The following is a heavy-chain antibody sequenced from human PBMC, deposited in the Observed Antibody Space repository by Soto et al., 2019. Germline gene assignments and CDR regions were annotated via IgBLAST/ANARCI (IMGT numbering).Heavy chain of an antibody. J-gene: IGHJ4*02. D-gene: IGHD3-16*02. CDR1: VFSIRTPSF. Sequence: SQPLSAIGPVPVFSIRTPSFCGCIGQPPGKGLEWIGLISHSCRRVSHPSFKSRATISLDTTNNAFSLTLKSVTAADTAVYYCARGRSFRLVGVPLDSWGQGTLVTVSS. CDR3: ARGRSFRLVGVPLDS. CDR2: ISHSCRR. V-gene: IGHV4-38-2*02.